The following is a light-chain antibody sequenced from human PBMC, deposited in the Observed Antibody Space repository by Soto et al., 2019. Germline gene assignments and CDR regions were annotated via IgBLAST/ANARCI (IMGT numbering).Light chain of an antibody. V-gene: IGKV3-20*01. CDR1: QSVSSSY. CDR3: QQYGSSPWT. J-gene: IGKJ1*01. CDR2: GAS. Sequence: IVLAQSPGTVSFSPGESTTLSCRASQSVSSSYVGWYQQKPGPAPRLLIYGASSRDTGIPDRFSGSGSGTDFTLTISRLEPEDFALYYCQQYGSSPWTFGQGTKVDIK.